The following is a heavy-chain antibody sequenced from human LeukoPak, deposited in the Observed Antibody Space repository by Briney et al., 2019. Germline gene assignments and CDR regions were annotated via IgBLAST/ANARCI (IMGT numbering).Heavy chain of an antibody. D-gene: IGHD3-10*01. CDR1: GGSISSYY. CDR2: IYYSGST. V-gene: IGHV4-59*01. J-gene: IGHJ4*02. Sequence: PSETLSLTCTVSGGSISSYYWSWIRQPPGKGLEWIGYIYYSGSTNYNPSLKSRVTISVDTSKNQFSLKLSSVTAADTAVYYCAGDGATMVRGVMGTSRGFDYWGQGTLVTVSS. CDR3: AGDGATMVRGVMGTSRGFDY.